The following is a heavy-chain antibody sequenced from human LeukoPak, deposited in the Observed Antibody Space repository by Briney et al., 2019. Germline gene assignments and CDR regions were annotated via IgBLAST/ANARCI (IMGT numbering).Heavy chain of an antibody. CDR2: INSDGSST. V-gene: IGHV3-74*01. CDR3: ARVTPRGVIYYYYGMDV. D-gene: IGHD3-10*01. CDR1: GFSFSSYW. Sequence: GGSLRLSCAASGFSFSSYWMHWVRQAPEKGLVWVSRINSDGSSTSYADSVKGRFTISRDNAKNTLYLQMNSLRAEDTAVYYCARVTPRGVIYYYYGMDVWGQGTTVTVSS. J-gene: IGHJ6*02.